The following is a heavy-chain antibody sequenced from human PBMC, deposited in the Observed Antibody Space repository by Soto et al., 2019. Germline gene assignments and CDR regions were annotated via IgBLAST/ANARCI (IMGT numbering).Heavy chain of an antibody. J-gene: IGHJ4*02. CDR1: GYTFTSYY. D-gene: IGHD3-22*01. CDR2: INPSGGST. V-gene: IGHV1-46*01. CDR3: ARETFYDSSGYSLRPNYFDY. Sequence: ASVKVSCKASGYTFTSYYMHWVRQAPGQGLEWMGIINPSGGSTSYAQKFQGRVTMTRDTSTSTVYMKLSSLRSEDTAVYYCARETFYDSSGYSLRPNYFDYWGQGTLVTVSS.